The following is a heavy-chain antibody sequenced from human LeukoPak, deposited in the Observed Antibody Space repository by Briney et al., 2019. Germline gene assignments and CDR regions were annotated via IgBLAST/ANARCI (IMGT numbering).Heavy chain of an antibody. J-gene: IGHJ4*02. Sequence: GGSLRLSCAASGFTFDDYAMHWVRQAPGKGLEWVAVISYDGSNKYYADSVKGRFTISRDNSKNTLYLQMNSLRAEDTAVYYCARDPEGHYYDSSGYYPDYWGQGTLVTVSS. CDR3: ARDPEGHYYDSSGYYPDY. CDR2: ISYDGSNK. D-gene: IGHD3-22*01. CDR1: GFTFDDYA. V-gene: IGHV3-30-3*01.